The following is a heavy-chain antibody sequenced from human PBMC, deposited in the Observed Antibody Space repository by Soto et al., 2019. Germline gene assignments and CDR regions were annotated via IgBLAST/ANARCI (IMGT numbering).Heavy chain of an antibody. V-gene: IGHV3-66*01. D-gene: IGHD3-9*01. CDR3: ARDLPIDYDILRGPTGYYYYYSGMDA. CDR1: GFTVSSNY. Sequence: VVSVRLSCAPSGFTVSSNYMSWVRQAPGRGLEWVSVIYSGGSTYYAGSVKGRFAISRDNSMNTLYLQLNRLRADDPAVPYCARDLPIDYDILRGPTGYYYYYSGMDAWGQGATVTVS. J-gene: IGHJ6*02. CDR2: IYSGGST.